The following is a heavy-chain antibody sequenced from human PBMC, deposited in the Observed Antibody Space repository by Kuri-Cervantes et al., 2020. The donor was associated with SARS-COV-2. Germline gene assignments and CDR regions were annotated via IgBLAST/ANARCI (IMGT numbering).Heavy chain of an antibody. Sequence: SGTTLVKPTQTLTLTCTFSGFSLTTSGMCVAWIRQPPGKALEWLARIDWDDDKYYKTSLNTRLSIFKDTSKDQVVLTMTNMDPVDTATYYCVRIRAATVIADYWGQGTLVTVSS. CDR1: GFSLTTSGMC. D-gene: IGHD4-11*01. V-gene: IGHV2-70*11. CDR3: VRIRAATVIADY. CDR2: IDWDDDK. J-gene: IGHJ4*02.